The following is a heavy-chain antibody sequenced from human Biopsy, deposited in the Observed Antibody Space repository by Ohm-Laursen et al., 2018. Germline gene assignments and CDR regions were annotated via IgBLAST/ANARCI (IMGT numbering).Heavy chain of an antibody. CDR3: AKDLSVYYCYGIDV. Sequence: SLRLSCTASGFTFRTYGMHWVRLAPGKGLEWVAVISYDQITKHYADSVRGRFTISRDNSKNTLYLQVNSLRAEDTAVYYCAKDLSVYYCYGIDVWGQGATVTVSS. V-gene: IGHV3-30*18. CDR2: ISYDQITK. CDR1: GFTFRTYG. J-gene: IGHJ6*02. D-gene: IGHD5/OR15-5a*01.